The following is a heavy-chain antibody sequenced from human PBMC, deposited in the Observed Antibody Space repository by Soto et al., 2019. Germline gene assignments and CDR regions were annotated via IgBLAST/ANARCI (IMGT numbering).Heavy chain of an antibody. Sequence: QVHLQQWGAGLLKPSETLSLTCAVFGGSFSDNYWSWVRQSPGTGLEWLGEIYQSGATNYNPSLKRRLTISVDTSKKQFSLKMTSVVAAATAVYYCASARWDVWGQGTTVTVSS. V-gene: IGHV4-34*01. CDR1: GGSFSDNY. CDR3: ASARWDV. J-gene: IGHJ6*02. CDR2: IYQSGAT. D-gene: IGHD4-17*01.